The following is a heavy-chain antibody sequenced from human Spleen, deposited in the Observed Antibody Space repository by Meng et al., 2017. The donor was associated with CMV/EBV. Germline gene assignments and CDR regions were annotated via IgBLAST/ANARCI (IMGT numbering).Heavy chain of an antibody. CDR3: ARDRISGGSCYTY. CDR1: GFTFDDYA. J-gene: IGHJ4*02. CDR2: ITSNSNSI. Sequence: SLKISCAVSGFTFDDYAIHWVRQAPVKGLEWVSGITSNSNSIDYADSVKGRFTISRDNAKNSLYLQMNSLRAEDTAVYYCARDRISGGSCYTYWGQGTLVTVSS. D-gene: IGHD2-15*01. V-gene: IGHV3-9*01.